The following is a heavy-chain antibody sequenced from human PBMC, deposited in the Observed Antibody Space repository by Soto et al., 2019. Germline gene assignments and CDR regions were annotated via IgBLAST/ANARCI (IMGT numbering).Heavy chain of an antibody. D-gene: IGHD1-26*01. Sequence: ASVKVSCKASGYSFTDYHIHWVRQAPGQGLEWLGRINPKSGGTSTAQKFQGWVTMTRDMSITTVYMELNNLSPDDTAVYYCGRGRSGQIVVFYWGQGTPVTVSS. CDR1: GYSFTDYH. J-gene: IGHJ4*02. V-gene: IGHV1-2*04. CDR2: INPKSGGT. CDR3: GRGRSGQIVVFY.